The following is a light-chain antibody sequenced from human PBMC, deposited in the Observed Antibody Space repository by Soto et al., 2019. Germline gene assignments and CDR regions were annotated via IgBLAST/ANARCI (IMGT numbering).Light chain of an antibody. J-gene: IGKJ4*01. V-gene: IGKV4-1*01. CDR2: WAS. CDR1: QIFLYSSDDKNY. CDR3: QQYYTIPLT. Sequence: ILMTQSTDSLAVSLGEMSTISCMSSQIFLYSSDDKNYLVWYQQKPGQPPKLLIYWASTREFGVPDRLSGSGSGTDFTLTISSLQAEDVAVYYCQQYYTIPLTFGGGTKVDI.